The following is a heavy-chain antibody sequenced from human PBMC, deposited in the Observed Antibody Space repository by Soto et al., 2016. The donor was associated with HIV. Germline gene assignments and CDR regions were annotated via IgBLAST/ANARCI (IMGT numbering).Heavy chain of an antibody. CDR3: ARVRLSGIKVGATDY. V-gene: IGHV1-2*02. Sequence: QVQLVQSGAEVKKPGASVKVSCKASGYTFTGYYMHWVRQAPGQGLEWMGWINANNGGTNYAQKFQGRVTMSRDTSISTAYMELSRLRSDDTAVYYCARVRLSGIKVGATDYWGQGTLVTVSS. D-gene: IGHD1-26*01. CDR1: GYTFTGYY. CDR2: INANNGGT. J-gene: IGHJ4*02.